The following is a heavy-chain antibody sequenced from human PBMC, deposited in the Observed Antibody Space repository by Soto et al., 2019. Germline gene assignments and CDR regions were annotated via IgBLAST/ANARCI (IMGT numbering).Heavy chain of an antibody. CDR1: CGSISRSNW. CDR3: ARCIAAAGPIDY. Sequence: SETLSLTCAVSCGSISRSNWWSWVRQPPGKGLEWIGEIYHSGSTNYNPSLKSRVTISVDKSKNQFSLKLSSVTAADTAVYYCARCIAAAGPIDYWGQGTLVTVSS. D-gene: IGHD6-13*01. J-gene: IGHJ4*02. CDR2: IYHSGST. V-gene: IGHV4-4*02.